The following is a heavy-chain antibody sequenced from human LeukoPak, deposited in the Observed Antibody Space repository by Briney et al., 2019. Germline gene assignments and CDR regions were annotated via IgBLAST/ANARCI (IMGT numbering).Heavy chain of an antibody. CDR3: ARVVVVAATVVFDY. Sequence: PSQTLSLTCTVSGGSISSGDYYWSWIRQPPGKGLEWIGYIYCSGSTYYNPSLKSRVTISVDTSKNQFSLKLSSVTAADTAVYYCARVVVVAATVVFDYWGQGTLVTVSS. CDR1: GGSISSGDYY. J-gene: IGHJ4*02. CDR2: IYCSGST. D-gene: IGHD2-15*01. V-gene: IGHV4-30-4*01.